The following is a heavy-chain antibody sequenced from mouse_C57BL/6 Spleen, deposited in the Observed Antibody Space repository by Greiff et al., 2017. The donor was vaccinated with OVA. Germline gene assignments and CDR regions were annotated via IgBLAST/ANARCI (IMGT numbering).Heavy chain of an antibody. CDR3: ARRPSNFYYCDY. Sequence: QVQLQQPGAELVKPGASVKMSCKASGYTFTSYWITWVKQRPGQGLEWIGDIYPGSGSTNYNEKFKSKATLTVDTSSSTAYMQLSSLTSEDSAVYYCARRPSNFYYCDYWGQGTTLTVSS. CDR1: GYTFTSYW. CDR2: IYPGSGST. D-gene: IGHD4-1*01. J-gene: IGHJ2*01. V-gene: IGHV1-55*01.